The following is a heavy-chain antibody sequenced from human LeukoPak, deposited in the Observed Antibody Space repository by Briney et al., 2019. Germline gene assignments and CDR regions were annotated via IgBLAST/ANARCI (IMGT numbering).Heavy chain of an antibody. CDR2: ISSSSSYI. D-gene: IGHD3-10*01. CDR1: GFIFSSYS. J-gene: IGHJ4*02. CDR3: ATSRGSGSPEDY. V-gene: IGHV3-21*01. Sequence: PGGSLRLSCAASGFIFSSYSMNWVRQAPGKGLEWVSSISSSSSYIYYADSVKGRFTISRDNAKNPLYLQMNSLRAEDTAVYYCATSRGSGSPEDYWGQGTLVTVSS.